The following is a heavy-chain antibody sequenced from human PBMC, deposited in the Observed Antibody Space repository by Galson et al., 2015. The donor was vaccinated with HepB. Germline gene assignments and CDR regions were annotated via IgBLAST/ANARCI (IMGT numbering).Heavy chain of an antibody. CDR1: GFTFSRYG. V-gene: IGHV3-30*18. CDR3: AKERDVIAADPSLDS. D-gene: IGHD2-15*01. Sequence: SLRLSCATSGFTFSRYGMHWVRQAPGKGLEWVAVISYDENNRNYADSVKGRVTISRDNSNNTLFLQMNSLRTEDTAIYYCAKERDVIAADPSLDSWGQGAPVTVSS. J-gene: IGHJ4*02. CDR2: ISYDENNR.